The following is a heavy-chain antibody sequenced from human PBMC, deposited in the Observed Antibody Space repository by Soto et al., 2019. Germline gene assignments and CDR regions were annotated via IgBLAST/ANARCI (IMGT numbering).Heavy chain of an antibody. Sequence: ASVKVSCEAFGYTFTNYGISWMRQAPGQGLEWMGWISGYNGDTNFAQKFQGRVTMTTDTSTSTAYMELRSLRSDDTAVYYCARDNYCSGGSCYVLYFKHWGQGTLVTVSS. CDR2: ISGYNGDT. J-gene: IGHJ1*01. V-gene: IGHV1-18*01. CDR3: ARDNYCSGGSCYVLYFKH. D-gene: IGHD2-15*01. CDR1: GYTFTNYG.